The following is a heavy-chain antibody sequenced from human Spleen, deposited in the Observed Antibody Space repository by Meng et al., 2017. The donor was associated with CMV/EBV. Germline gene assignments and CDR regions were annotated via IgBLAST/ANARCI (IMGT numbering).Heavy chain of an antibody. CDR2: IKEDESEK. J-gene: IGHJ4*02. Sequence: GESLKISCAASGFTFSDYWMTWVRQAPGKGLEWVANIKEDESEKYYVDSVKGRFTVSRDNARNSLYLQMNTLRVEDTAIYYCARGGIFWSGYWTAGGFDFWGRGILVTVSS. CDR3: ARGGIFWSGYWTAGGFDF. D-gene: IGHD3-3*01. V-gene: IGHV3-7*01. CDR1: GFTFSDYW.